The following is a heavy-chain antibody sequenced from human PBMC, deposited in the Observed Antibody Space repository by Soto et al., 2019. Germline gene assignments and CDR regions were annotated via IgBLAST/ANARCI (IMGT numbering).Heavy chain of an antibody. CDR1: GGTFSSYA. Sequence: QVQLVQSGAEVKKPGSSVKVSCKASGGTFSSYAISWVRQAPGQGLEWMGGIIPIFGTANYAQKFQGRVTITAAESTSTAYMERSSLRSEDTAVYYCARDKTPHPRRGMDVWGQGATVTVSS. CDR2: IIPIFGTA. J-gene: IGHJ6*02. CDR3: ARDKTPHPRRGMDV. V-gene: IGHV1-69*12.